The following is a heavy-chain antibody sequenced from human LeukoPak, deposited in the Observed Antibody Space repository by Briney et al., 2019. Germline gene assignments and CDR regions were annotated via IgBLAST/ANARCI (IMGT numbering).Heavy chain of an antibody. CDR2: IYHSGST. Sequence: TSGTLSLTCAVSGGSISSSNWWSWVRQPPGKGLEWIGEIYHSGSTNYNPSLKSRVTISVDKSRNQFSLNLSSVTAADTAVYYCARRGYSYGTMYYFGYWGQGTLVTVTS. V-gene: IGHV4-4*02. CDR3: ARRGYSYGTMYYFGY. CDR1: GGSISSSNW. D-gene: IGHD5-18*01. J-gene: IGHJ4*02.